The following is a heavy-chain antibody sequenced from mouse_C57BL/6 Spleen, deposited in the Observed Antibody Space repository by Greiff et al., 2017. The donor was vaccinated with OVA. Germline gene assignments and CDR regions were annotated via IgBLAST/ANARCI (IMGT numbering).Heavy chain of an antibody. V-gene: IGHV1-69*01. D-gene: IGHD1-1*01. CDR3: ARGGRYGSFNFDY. CDR2: IDPSDSYT. Sequence: VKLQQPGAELVMPGASVKLSCKASGYTFTSYWMHWVKQRPGQGLEWIGEIDPSDSYTNYNQKFKGKSTLTVDKSSSTAYMQLSSLTSEDSAVYYCARGGRYGSFNFDYWGQGTTLTVSS. J-gene: IGHJ2*01. CDR1: GYTFTSYW.